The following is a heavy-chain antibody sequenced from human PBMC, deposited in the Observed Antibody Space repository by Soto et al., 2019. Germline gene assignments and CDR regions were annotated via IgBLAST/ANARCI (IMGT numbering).Heavy chain of an antibody. J-gene: IGHJ6*02. D-gene: IGHD3-3*01. CDR1: GYTFTSYY. Sequence: SVEVSCTASGYTFTSYYIPWVRQAPGQGLEWMGWINPNSGGTNYAQKFQGWVTMTRDTSISTAYMELSRLRSDDTAVYYCARESGITIFGDFYGMDVWGQGTTVTVSS. CDR2: INPNSGGT. CDR3: ARESGITIFGDFYGMDV. V-gene: IGHV1-2*04.